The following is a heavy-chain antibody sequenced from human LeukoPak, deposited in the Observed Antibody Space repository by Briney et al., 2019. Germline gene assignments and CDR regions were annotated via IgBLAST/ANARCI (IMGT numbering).Heavy chain of an antibody. CDR3: AQGGSPGAFDY. CDR1: GFTFNDYY. CDR2: INDDGSST. D-gene: IGHD1-26*01. V-gene: IGHV3-74*01. J-gene: IGHJ4*02. Sequence: GGSLRLSCAASGFTFNDYYMHWVRQAPGKGLQWVSRINDDGSSTKYADSVKGRFTISRDNAKNTLYLQMNSLRTEDTSVYYCAQGGSPGAFDYWGQGTLVTVSS.